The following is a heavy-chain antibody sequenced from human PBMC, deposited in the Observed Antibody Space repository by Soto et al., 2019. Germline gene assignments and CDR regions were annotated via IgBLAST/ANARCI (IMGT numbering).Heavy chain of an antibody. V-gene: IGHV1-46*03. CDR3: ARDQEPSTLYYDYYYMDV. CDR2: INPSGGST. CDR1: GYTFTSYY. J-gene: IGHJ6*03. Sequence: ASVKVSCKASGYTFTSYYIHWVRQAPGQGLEWMGIINPSGGSTSYAQKFQGRVTMTRDTSTSTVCMEVSGLRSEDTAVYYCARDQEPSTLYYDYYYMDVWGKGTTVTVSS.